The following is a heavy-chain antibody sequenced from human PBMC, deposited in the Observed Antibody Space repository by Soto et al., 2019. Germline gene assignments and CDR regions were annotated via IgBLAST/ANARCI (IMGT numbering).Heavy chain of an antibody. Sequence: PSQTLSLTCSGSGSSIRPYSWSWIGQAPGKGLEWIGNIYYSGSTNYNPSLKSRVIMSVASSKNQVSLRLNSVTAADTAVYYCTTVGGYYGDYPNFDYWGQGALVTVSS. CDR3: TTVGGYYGDYPNFDY. CDR2: IYYSGST. J-gene: IGHJ4*02. D-gene: IGHD4-17*01. CDR1: GSSIRPYS. V-gene: IGHV4-59*01.